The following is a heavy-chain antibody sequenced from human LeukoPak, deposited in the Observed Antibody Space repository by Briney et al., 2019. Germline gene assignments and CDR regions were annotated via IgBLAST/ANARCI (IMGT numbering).Heavy chain of an antibody. V-gene: IGHV4-34*01. CDR1: GGSFSGYY. D-gene: IGHD3-16*02. Sequence: SETLSLTCAVYGGSFSGYYWSWIRQPPGKGLEWIGEINHSGSTNYNPSLKSRVTISVDTSKNQFSLKLSSVTAADTAVYYCARASYDYVWGSYRYIPYYFDPWGQGTLVTVSS. J-gene: IGHJ5*02. CDR3: ARASYDYVWGSYRYIPYYFDP. CDR2: INHSGST.